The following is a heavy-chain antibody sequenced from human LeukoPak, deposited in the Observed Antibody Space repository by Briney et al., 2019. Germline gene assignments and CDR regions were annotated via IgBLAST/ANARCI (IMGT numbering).Heavy chain of an antibody. CDR2: ISAYNGNT. CDR3: ARTPYYYDSSGYYEIYDAFDI. V-gene: IGHV1-18*01. D-gene: IGHD3-22*01. Sequence: ASVKVSCKASGYTFTSYGISWVRQAPGQGLEWMGWISAYNGNTNYAQKLQGRVTMTTDTSTSTAYMELSSLRSEETAVYYCARTPYYYDSSGYYEIYDAFDIWGQGTMVTVSS. J-gene: IGHJ3*02. CDR1: GYTFTSYG.